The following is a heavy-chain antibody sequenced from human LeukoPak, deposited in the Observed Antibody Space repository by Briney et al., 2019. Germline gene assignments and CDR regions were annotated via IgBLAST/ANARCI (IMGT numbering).Heavy chain of an antibody. CDR2: IYSGGST. D-gene: IGHD1-1*01. Sequence: GGSLRLSCAASGFTVSSNYMSWVRQAPGKGLEWVSVIYSGGSTYYAASVKGRFTISRDNSKNTLYLQMNSLRAEDTAVYYCARETPGYYYYYMDVWGKGTTVTVSS. V-gene: IGHV3-66*02. CDR1: GFTVSSNY. J-gene: IGHJ6*03. CDR3: ARETPGYYYYYMDV.